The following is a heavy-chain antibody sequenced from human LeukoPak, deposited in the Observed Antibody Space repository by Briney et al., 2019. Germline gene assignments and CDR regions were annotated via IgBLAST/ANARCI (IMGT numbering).Heavy chain of an antibody. CDR3: AKGGGYYYDSSGHWDY. J-gene: IGHJ4*02. Sequence: GGSLRLSCAASGFTFSSYEMNWVRQAPGKGLEWVSAISGSAGNTYYGDSVKGRFTISRDNSKNTLYLQMNSLRAEDTAVYYCAKGGGYYYDSSGHWDYWGQGTLVTVSS. CDR2: ISGSAGNT. V-gene: IGHV3-23*01. CDR1: GFTFSSYE. D-gene: IGHD3-22*01.